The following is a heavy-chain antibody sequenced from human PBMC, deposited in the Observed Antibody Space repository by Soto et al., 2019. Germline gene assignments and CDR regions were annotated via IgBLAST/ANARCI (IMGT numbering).Heavy chain of an antibody. J-gene: IGHJ6*02. V-gene: IGHV3-53*01. D-gene: IGHD3-3*01. CDR3: ERAPGTGYDFWSGYLGYGMDV. Sequence: WSSLRLSCAASGFTVSSKYMSWVRQAPGKVLEWVSVIYSGGSTYYADSVKGRFTISRDNSKNTLYLQMNSLRAEDTAVYYCERAPGTGYDFWSGYLGYGMDVWGQGTTVTVS. CDR1: GFTVSSKY. CDR2: IYSGGST.